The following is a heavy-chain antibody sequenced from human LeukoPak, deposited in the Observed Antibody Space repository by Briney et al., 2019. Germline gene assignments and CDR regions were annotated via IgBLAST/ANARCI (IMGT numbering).Heavy chain of an antibody. J-gene: IGHJ4*02. V-gene: IGHV3-21*01. D-gene: IGHD1-26*01. CDR1: GFTFSSYS. Sequence: GGSLRLSCAASGFTFSSYSMNWVRQAPGKGLEWVSSISSSSSYIYYADSVKGRFTISRDNAKNSLYLQMNSLRAEDTAVYYCARDLIVGGTAILAYWGQGTLVTVSS. CDR2: ISSSSSYI. CDR3: ARDLIVGGTAILAY.